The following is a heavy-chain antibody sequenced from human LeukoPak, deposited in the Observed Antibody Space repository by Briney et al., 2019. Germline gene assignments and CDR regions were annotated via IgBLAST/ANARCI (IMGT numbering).Heavy chain of an antibody. CDR3: AKGREWLVQYYFDY. CDR1: GFTFSSYA. D-gene: IGHD6-19*01. V-gene: IGHV3-23*01. J-gene: IGHJ4*02. Sequence: GGSLRLSCAASGFTFSSYAMSWVRQAPGKGLEWVSAISGSGGSTYYADSVKGRFTISRDNSKNTLYLQMNSLRAEDTGVYYCAKGREWLVQYYFDYWGQGTLVTVSS. CDR2: ISGSGGST.